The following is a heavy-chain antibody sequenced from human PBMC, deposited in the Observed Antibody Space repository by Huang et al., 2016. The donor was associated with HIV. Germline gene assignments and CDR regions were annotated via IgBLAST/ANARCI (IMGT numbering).Heavy chain of an antibody. V-gene: IGHV4-39*02. CDR3: ARTGVAVSDDPEYFQH. Sequence: QESGPGLVGPSETLSLTCAVSGDSINSNTFYWGWIRRPPGKGLEWIGSIYYSGTTYYNPALKRRARIAVDASKNRIFLHLRSVTAADTGVYYCARTGVAVSDDPEYFQHWGQGALGTIS. J-gene: IGHJ1*01. CDR1: GDSINSNTFY. CDR2: IYYSGTT. D-gene: IGHD3-3*01.